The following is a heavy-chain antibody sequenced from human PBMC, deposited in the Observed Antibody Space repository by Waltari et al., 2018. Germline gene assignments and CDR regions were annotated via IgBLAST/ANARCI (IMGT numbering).Heavy chain of an antibody. J-gene: IGHJ6*02. D-gene: IGHD2-15*01. CDR1: GFTVSSNY. V-gene: IGHV3-66*02. CDR2: IYSGGST. Sequence: EVQLVESGGGLVQPGGSLRLSCAASGFTVSSNYMSWVRQAPGKGLEWVSVIYSGGSTYYADSVKGRFTISRDNSKNTLYLQMNSLRAEDTAVYYCARVLVPEKGYYYGMDVWGQGTTVTVSS. CDR3: ARVLVPEKGYYYGMDV.